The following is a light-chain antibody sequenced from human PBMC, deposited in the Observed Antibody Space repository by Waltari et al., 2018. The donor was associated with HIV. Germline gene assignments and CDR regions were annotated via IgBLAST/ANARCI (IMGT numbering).Light chain of an antibody. CDR2: WAS. J-gene: IGKJ1*01. CDR3: QQYHTSWT. V-gene: IGKV4-1*01. CDR1: QSVLYNSDNKNY. Sequence: VLTKSPASLAVSLGERATINCKSSQSVLYNSDNKNYLAWYQQKPGQPPNLLISWASTRESGVPDRFSGSGSGTDFTLTISSLQAEDVAIYYCQQYHTSWTFGQGTKVEIK.